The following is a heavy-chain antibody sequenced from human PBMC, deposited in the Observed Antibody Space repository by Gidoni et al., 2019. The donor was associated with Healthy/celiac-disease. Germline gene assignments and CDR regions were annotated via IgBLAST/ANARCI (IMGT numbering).Heavy chain of an antibody. CDR1: GFTFDAYA. CDR3: AKDIRDYGDYYYYGMDV. Sequence: DVQLVESGGVVVQPGGSLRLSCAASGFTFDAYAMHWVRQAPGKGLEWVSLISWDGGSTYYADSVEGRFTISRDNSKNSLYLQMNSLGAEDTDLYYCAKDIRDYGDYYYYGMDVWGQGTTVTVSS. J-gene: IGHJ6*02. CDR2: ISWDGGST. V-gene: IGHV3-43D*03. D-gene: IGHD4-17*01.